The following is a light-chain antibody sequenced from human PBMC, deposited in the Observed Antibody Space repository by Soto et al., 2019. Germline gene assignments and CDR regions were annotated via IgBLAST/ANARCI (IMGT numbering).Light chain of an antibody. CDR3: QQYGRSPLLYT. CDR1: QSVTSNF. Sequence: ENLLTQAPGTLSLSPGERATLSCRASQSVTSNFLACYQQKPGQAPRLLIYGASSRAAGCPDRFRGSGSGTDFTLTITRLEPEDFAVYYCQQYGRSPLLYTFGQGTKLGVK. CDR2: GAS. V-gene: IGKV3-20*01. J-gene: IGKJ2*01.